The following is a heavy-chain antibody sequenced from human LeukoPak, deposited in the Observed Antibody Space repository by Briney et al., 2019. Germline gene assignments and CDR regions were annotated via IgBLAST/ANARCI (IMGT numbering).Heavy chain of an antibody. J-gene: IGHJ4*02. V-gene: IGHV3-48*03. Sequence: PGGSLRLSCAASGFTFSSYEMNWVRQAPGKGLEWVSYISSSGSTIYYADSVKGRFTISRDNPKNLLYLQMNSMRAEDTAVYYCAKGDYVVVVAAATVDYWGQGTLVTVSS. CDR2: ISSSGSTI. CDR3: AKGDYVVVVAAATVDY. CDR1: GFTFSSYE. D-gene: IGHD2-15*01.